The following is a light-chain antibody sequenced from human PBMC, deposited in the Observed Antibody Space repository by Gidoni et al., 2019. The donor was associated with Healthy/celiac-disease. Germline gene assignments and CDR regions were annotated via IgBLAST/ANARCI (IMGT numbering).Light chain of an antibody. CDR2: AAS. J-gene: IGKJ4*01. CDR1: QSISSY. CDR3: QQSYSTPRT. Sequence: DIQMTQSPSSLSASVGDRVTITCRASQSISSYLNWYQQKPGKAPKLLIYAASSLQSGVPSRFSGSGYGTDFTLTISSLQPEDFATYYCQQSYSTPRTFGGGTKVESK. V-gene: IGKV1-39*01.